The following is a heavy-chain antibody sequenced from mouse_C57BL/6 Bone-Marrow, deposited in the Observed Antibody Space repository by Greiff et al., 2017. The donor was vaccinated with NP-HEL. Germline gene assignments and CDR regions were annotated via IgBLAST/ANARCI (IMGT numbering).Heavy chain of an antibody. CDR2: IYPRDGST. V-gene: IGHV1-85*01. CDR1: GYTFTSYD. CDR3: ASQTTYYAMDY. Sequence: QVQLQQSGPELVKPGASVKLSCKASGYTFTSYDINWVKQRPGQGLEWIGWIYPRDGSTKYNEKFKGKATLTVDTSSSTAYMELHSLTSEDSAVYFCASQTTYYAMDYGGQGTAVTVSS. D-gene: IGHD3-2*02. J-gene: IGHJ4*01.